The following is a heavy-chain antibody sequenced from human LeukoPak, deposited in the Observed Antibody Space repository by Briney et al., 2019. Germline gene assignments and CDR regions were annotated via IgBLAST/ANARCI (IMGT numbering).Heavy chain of an antibody. V-gene: IGHV4-59*01. Sequence: PSETLSLTCTVSGGSISSYYWSWIRQPPGKGLEWIGYIYYSGSTNYNPSLKSRVTISVDTSKNQFSLKLSSVTAADTAVYYCARALDIVVVPAEKGYYYMDVWGKGTTVTVSS. CDR2: IYYSGST. D-gene: IGHD2-2*03. CDR3: ARALDIVVVPAEKGYYYMDV. J-gene: IGHJ6*03. CDR1: GGSISSYY.